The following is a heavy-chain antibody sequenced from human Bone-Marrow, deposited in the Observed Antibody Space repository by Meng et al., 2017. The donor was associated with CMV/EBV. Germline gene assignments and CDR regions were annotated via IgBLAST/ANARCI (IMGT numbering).Heavy chain of an antibody. CDR3: VRLPYSSSSYIDY. CDR1: GGYISSSSYY. D-gene: IGHD6-6*01. CDR2: IYYSGST. V-gene: IGHV4-39*01. Sequence: SETLSLTCTVSGGYISSSSYYWGWIRQPPGKGLEWIGSIYYSGSTYYNPSLKSRVTISVDTSKNQFSLKLSAVTAADTAVYYCVRLPYSSSSYIDYWGQGTLVTVSS. J-gene: IGHJ4*02.